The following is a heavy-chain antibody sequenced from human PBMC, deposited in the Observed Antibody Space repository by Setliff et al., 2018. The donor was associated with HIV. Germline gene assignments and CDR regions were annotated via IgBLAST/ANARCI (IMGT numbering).Heavy chain of an antibody. CDR3: ARGRFWGPH. J-gene: IGHJ4*02. Sequence: ASVKVSCKASGYNFVNYEINWVRQATGQGLEWMGWMNPDSGNTDYAQKFQGRVTMTRDTSISTAYMELGSLTSDDTAVYYCARGRFWGPHWGQGTLVTVSS. CDR2: MNPDSGNT. CDR1: GYNFVNYE. D-gene: IGHD7-27*01. V-gene: IGHV1-8*02.